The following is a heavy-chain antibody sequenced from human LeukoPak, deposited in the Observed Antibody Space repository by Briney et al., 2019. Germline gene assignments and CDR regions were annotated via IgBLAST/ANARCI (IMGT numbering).Heavy chain of an antibody. J-gene: IGHJ4*02. CDR3: ARDLLGWELHYFDY. D-gene: IGHD1-26*01. V-gene: IGHV3-23*01. CDR1: GFSLSSYG. Sequence: GGSLRLSCAASGFSLSSYGMTWVRQAPGKGLEWVSTLSDRGGGTYYGDSVKGRFTISRDNSKSTLFLQMNSLRAEDTAVYYCARDLLGWELHYFDYWGQGTLVTVSS. CDR2: LSDRGGGT.